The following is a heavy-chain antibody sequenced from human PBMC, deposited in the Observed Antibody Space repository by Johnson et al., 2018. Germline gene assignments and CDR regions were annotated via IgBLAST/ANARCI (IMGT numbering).Heavy chain of an antibody. J-gene: IGHJ6*02. CDR2: MNPNSGNT. CDR1: GYTFTSYD. CDR3: ARGNRRCWDGWDYYYDGMDV. V-gene: IGHV1-8*01. Sequence: VQLVESGAEVKKPGASVKVSCKASGYTFTSYDINWVRQATGQGLEWMGWMNPNSGNTGYAQKFQGRVTMTRNTSISTAYMGLRRRRSEDTAVDYCARGNRRCWDGWDYYYDGMDVWCQGTTGTVSS. D-gene: IGHD4/OR15-4a*01.